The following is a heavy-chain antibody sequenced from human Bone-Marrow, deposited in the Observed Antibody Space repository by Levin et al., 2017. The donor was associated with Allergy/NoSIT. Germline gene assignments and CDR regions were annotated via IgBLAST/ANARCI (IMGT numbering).Heavy chain of an antibody. J-gene: IGHJ4*02. CDR1: GFTFSSYS. CDR3: ARPDCSGTGCYYFFDS. CDR2: ISRSSSTI. V-gene: IGHV3-48*02. Sequence: PGGSLRLSCAASGFTFSSYSMNWVRQAPGRGLEWVSYISRSSSTISYADSVKGRFTISRDNAKNSLYLQMNSLRDEDTAVYYCARPDCSGTGCYYFFDSWGQGTLVTVSS. D-gene: IGHD2-2*01.